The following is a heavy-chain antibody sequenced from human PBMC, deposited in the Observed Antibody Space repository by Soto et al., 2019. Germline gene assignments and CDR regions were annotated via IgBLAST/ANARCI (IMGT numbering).Heavy chain of an antibody. V-gene: IGHV3-23*01. Sequence: GGSLRLSCAASGFTFSSYAMSWVRQAPGKGLEWVSAISGSGGSTYYADSVKGRFTISRDNSKNTLYMQMNSLRAEDTAVYYCAQDIVVVPAAKTVMDVWGKGTTVTVSS. J-gene: IGHJ6*03. D-gene: IGHD2-2*01. CDR1: GFTFSSYA. CDR2: ISGSGGST. CDR3: AQDIVVVPAAKTVMDV.